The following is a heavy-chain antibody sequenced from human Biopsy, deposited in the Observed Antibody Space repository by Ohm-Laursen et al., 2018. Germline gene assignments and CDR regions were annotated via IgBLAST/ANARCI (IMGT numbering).Heavy chain of an antibody. CDR3: AADINVWNVNY. V-gene: IGHV1-24*01. CDR2: FAPENGKT. J-gene: IGHJ4*02. Sequence: GSSVKVSCKISGYTLTALSMHWVRQAPGRGLEWMGGFAPENGKTIYAQKLQGRITMTEDTSTDTAYMELSSLRSEDTAVYYCAADINVWNVNYWGQGTQVTVSS. D-gene: IGHD1-1*01. CDR1: GYTLTALS.